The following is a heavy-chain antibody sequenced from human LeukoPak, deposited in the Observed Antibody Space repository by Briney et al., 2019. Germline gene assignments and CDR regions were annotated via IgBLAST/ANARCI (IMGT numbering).Heavy chain of an antibody. CDR3: AREGAAAGTEAFDI. Sequence: GGSLRLSCAASGFTFSSYSMNWVLQAPGKGLEWVSSISSSSSYIYYADSVKGRFTISRDNAKNSLYLQMNSLRAEDTAVYYCAREGAAAGTEAFDIWGQGTMVTVSS. CDR2: ISSSSSYI. D-gene: IGHD6-13*01. V-gene: IGHV3-21*01. J-gene: IGHJ3*02. CDR1: GFTFSSYS.